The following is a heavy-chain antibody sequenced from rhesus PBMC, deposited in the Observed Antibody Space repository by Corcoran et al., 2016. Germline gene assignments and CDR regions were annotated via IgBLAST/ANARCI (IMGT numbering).Heavy chain of an antibody. J-gene: IGHJ4*01. D-gene: IGHD4-29*01. CDR2: ISGSSGST. V-gene: IGHV4-99*01. CDR3: ARQYSTAVSN. Sequence: QVQLQESGPGLVKPAETLSLTCAVSGYSISSGYYCGWIRQPPGKGLEYIGYISGSSGSTDYNPSLESRVTISKDTSKNQFSLKVSSVTAADTAVYYCARQYSTAVSNWGQGVLVTVSS. CDR1: GYSISSGYY.